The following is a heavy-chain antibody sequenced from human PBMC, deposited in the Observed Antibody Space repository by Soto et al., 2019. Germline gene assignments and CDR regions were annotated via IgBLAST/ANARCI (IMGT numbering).Heavy chain of an antibody. CDR3: ARGTTTASYWYFDL. V-gene: IGHV3-21*01. J-gene: IGHJ2*01. CDR2: ISSSSSYI. D-gene: IGHD4-17*01. CDR1: GFTFSSYS. Sequence: EVQLVESGGGLVKPGGSLRLSCAASGFTFSSYSMNWVRQAPGKGLEWDSSISSSSSYIYYADSVKGRFTISRDNAKNSLYLQMNSLRAEDTAVYYCARGTTTASYWYFDLWGRGTLVTVSS.